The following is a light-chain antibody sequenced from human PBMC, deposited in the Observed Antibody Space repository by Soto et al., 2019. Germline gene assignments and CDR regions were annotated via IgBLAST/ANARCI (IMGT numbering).Light chain of an antibody. J-gene: IGKJ4*01. CDR3: QQRSNWLT. CDR1: QSVRSY. V-gene: IGKV3-11*01. CDR2: DAS. Sequence: EIVLTQSPATLSLFPGERATLSGRASQSVRSYLAWYQQKPGQAPRLLIYDASNRATGIPARFSGSGSGTDFTLTISSREPEDFAVYYCQQRSNWLTFGGGTKVEIK.